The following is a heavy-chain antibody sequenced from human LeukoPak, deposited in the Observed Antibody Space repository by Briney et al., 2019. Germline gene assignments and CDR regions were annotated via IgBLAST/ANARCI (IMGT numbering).Heavy chain of an antibody. CDR1: GGSFSGYY. J-gene: IGHJ4*02. CDR3: ARVTGYRIEDYFDY. V-gene: IGHV4-34*01. D-gene: IGHD6-13*01. CDR2: INHSGST. Sequence: PSETLSLTCAVYGGSFSGYYWSWIRQPPGKGLEWIGEINHSGSTNYNPSLKSRVTISVETSKNEFSLKLRSVTTADTAVYYCARVTGYRIEDYFDYWGQGTLVTVSS.